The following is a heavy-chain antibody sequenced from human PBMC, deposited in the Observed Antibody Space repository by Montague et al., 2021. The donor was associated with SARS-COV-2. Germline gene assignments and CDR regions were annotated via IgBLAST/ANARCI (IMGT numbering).Heavy chain of an antibody. D-gene: IGHD2-2*02. CDR1: GGSISSDY. J-gene: IGHJ6*03. V-gene: IGHV4-4*07. CDR2: IYTSGST. CDR3: ARDRRYCSGTSCYTGYYYYFMDV. Sequence: SETLSLTCTVSGGSISSDYWSWIRQPAGKGLDWIGRIYTSGSTDYNPSLKSRVNMSLGTSKNQFSLKLSSVTAADTAVYYCARDRRYCSGTSCYTGYYYYFMDVWGKGTTVTVSS.